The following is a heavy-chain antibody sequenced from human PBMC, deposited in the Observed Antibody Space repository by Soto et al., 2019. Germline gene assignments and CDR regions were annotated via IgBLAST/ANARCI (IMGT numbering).Heavy chain of an antibody. CDR2: IYWDDDE. CDR3: AHRDYDILTGTPNAFDI. CDR1: GFSLSTSGVG. V-gene: IGHV2-5*02. Sequence: QITLKESGPTLVKPTQTLTLTCTFSGFSLSTSGVGVGWIRQPPGKALEWLALIYWDDDERYSPSLKSRLTITKDTSKNQVVLTMTNMDPVDTATYYCAHRDYDILTGTPNAFDIWGQGTMVTVSS. D-gene: IGHD3-9*01. J-gene: IGHJ3*02.